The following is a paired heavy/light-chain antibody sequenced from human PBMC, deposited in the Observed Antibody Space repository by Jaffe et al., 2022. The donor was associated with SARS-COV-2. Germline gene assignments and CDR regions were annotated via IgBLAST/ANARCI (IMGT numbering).Light chain of an antibody. CDR3: CSYSGTYTML. J-gene: IGLJ2*01. V-gene: IGLV2-11*01. CDR1: SRDVGPYNY. CDR2: DVS. Sequence: QSALTQPRSVSGSPGQSVTISCTGTSRDVGPYNYVSWYQQYPGKVPKLMIFDVSKRPSGVPDRFSGSKSGNTASLTISGLQAEDEADYYCCSYSGTYTMLFGGGTKLTVL.
Heavy chain of an antibody. CDR1: GFTFRDYG. J-gene: IGHJ6*02. Sequence: QVQLVESGGGVVQPGRSLRLSCAATGFTFRDYGMHWVRQAPGKGLEWVAVVSYDGSNKFYADFVKGRFTISRDNSKDTLYLQMSSLRSDDTAVYYCANHPTSSWVGGMDVWGQGTTVTVSS. CDR2: VSYDGSNK. D-gene: IGHD6-6*01. V-gene: IGHV3-30*18. CDR3: ANHPTSSWVGGMDV.